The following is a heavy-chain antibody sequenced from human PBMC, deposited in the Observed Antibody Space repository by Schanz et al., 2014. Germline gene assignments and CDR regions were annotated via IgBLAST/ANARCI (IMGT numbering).Heavy chain of an antibody. D-gene: IGHD3-10*01. Sequence: QVQLVQSGAEVKKPGASVKVSCKASGYTFTSYSMHWVRQAPGQGLEWMGWISAYNGHTDYAQKLQGRVTLTTDTSTSTAYMELRNLRSDDTAVYYCARAKRFGDMDVWGQGTTXTVSS. J-gene: IGHJ6*02. V-gene: IGHV1-18*04. CDR2: ISAYNGHT. CDR1: GYTFTSYS. CDR3: ARAKRFGDMDV.